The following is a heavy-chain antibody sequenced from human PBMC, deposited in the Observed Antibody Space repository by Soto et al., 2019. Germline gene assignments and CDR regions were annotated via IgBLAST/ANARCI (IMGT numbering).Heavy chain of an antibody. Sequence: EVQLVESGGGLVQPGGSLRLSCAASGFTFSSYWMHWVRQAPGKGLVWVSRINSDGSNTRYADSVKGRFTISRDNAKNTLYLQMNSLRAEDTAVYHCAGAGIVGATGNAVDIWGQGTMVTVSS. CDR2: INSDGSNT. V-gene: IGHV3-74*01. J-gene: IGHJ3*02. CDR3: AGAGIVGATGNAVDI. D-gene: IGHD1-26*01. CDR1: GFTFSSYW.